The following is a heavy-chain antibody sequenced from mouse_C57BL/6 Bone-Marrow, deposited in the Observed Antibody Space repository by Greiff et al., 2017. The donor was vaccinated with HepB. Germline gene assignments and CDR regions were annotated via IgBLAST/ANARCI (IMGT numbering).Heavy chain of an antibody. V-gene: IGHV1-39*01. CDR3: ASPDGYYVDYAMDY. D-gene: IGHD2-3*01. Sequence: EVQLQQSGPELVKPGASVKISCKASGYSFTDYNMNWVQQSNGKSLEWIGVINPNYGTPSYNQKFKGKATLTVDQSSSTAYMQLNRLTSEDSAVYCCASPDGYYVDYAMDYWGPGTSVTVSS. CDR2: INPNYGTP. CDR1: GYSFTDYN. J-gene: IGHJ4*01.